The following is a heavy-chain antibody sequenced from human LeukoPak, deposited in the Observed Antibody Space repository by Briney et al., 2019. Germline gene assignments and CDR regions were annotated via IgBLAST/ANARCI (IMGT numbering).Heavy chain of an antibody. Sequence: PSETLSLTCAVYGGSFSGYYWSWIRQPPGKGLEWIGEINHSGSTNCNPSLKSRVTISVDTSKNQFSLKLSSVTAADTAVYYCARGGKGRLRWGLGDYWGQGTLVTVSS. CDR2: INHSGST. CDR1: GGSFSGYY. D-gene: IGHD5-12*01. J-gene: IGHJ4*02. V-gene: IGHV4-34*01. CDR3: ARGGKGRLRWGLGDY.